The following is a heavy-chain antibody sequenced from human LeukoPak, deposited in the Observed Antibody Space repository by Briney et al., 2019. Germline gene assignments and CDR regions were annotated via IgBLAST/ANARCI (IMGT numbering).Heavy chain of an antibody. CDR1: GYSISSGYY. Sequence: SETLSLTCAVSGYSISSGYYWGWIRQPPGKGLEWIGSIYHSGSTYYNPSLKSRVTISVDTSKNQFSLKLSSVTAADTAVYYCARQALRFLEWFQGPCFDYWGQGTLVTVSS. CDR2: IYHSGST. D-gene: IGHD3-3*01. V-gene: IGHV4-38-2*01. J-gene: IGHJ4*02. CDR3: ARQALRFLEWFQGPCFDY.